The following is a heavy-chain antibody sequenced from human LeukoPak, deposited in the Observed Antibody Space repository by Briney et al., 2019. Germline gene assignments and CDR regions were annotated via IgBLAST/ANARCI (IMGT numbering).Heavy chain of an antibody. Sequence: HPGGSLRLSCAASGFTVSSYAMSWVRQAPGKGLEWVSAISGSGGSTYYADSVKGRFTISRDNSKNTLYLQMNSLRAEDTAVYYCAKQPYYYGSGSPSPIDYWGQGTLVTVSS. CDR1: GFTVSSYA. V-gene: IGHV3-23*01. CDR2: ISGSGGST. CDR3: AKQPYYYGSGSPSPIDY. J-gene: IGHJ4*02. D-gene: IGHD3-10*01.